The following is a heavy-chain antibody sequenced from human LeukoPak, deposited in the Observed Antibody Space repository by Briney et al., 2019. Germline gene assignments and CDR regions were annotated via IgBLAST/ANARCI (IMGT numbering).Heavy chain of an antibody. CDR3: ARIIAGRLDY. CDR1: GGSISSDS. CDR2: MYYSGST. V-gene: IGHV4-59*01. J-gene: IGHJ4*02. D-gene: IGHD6-6*01. Sequence: SETLSLTCTVSGGSISSDSLSWIRQAPGKGLEWIGDMYYSGSTNYDPSLKSRGSISVAPSKNHFSLKLSSVPAADTAVYYCARIIAGRLDYWGQGTLVTVSS.